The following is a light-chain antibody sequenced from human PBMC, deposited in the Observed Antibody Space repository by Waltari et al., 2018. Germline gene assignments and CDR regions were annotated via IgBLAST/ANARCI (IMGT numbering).Light chain of an antibody. CDR2: NTF. J-gene: IGKJ1*01. Sequence: EIVMTQSPATLSVSPGQRATLSCRASENADNKLAWYQLKPGQAPRLLIYNTFIRATDIPARFSGSGSGTEFILTISSLQSEDLAVYSCHQYYNWPQTFGQGTKVEIK. CDR1: ENADNK. V-gene: IGKV3-15*01. CDR3: HQYYNWPQT.